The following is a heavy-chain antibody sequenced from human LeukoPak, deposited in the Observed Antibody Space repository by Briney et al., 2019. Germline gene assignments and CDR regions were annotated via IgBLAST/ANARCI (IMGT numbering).Heavy chain of an antibody. D-gene: IGHD3-16*01. J-gene: IGHJ3*02. V-gene: IGHV4-59*01. Sequence: NPSETLSLTCTVSGGSISSYYWSWIRQPPGKGLEWIGYIYYSGSTNYNPSLKSRVTISVDTSKNQFSLKLSSVTAADTAVYYCARGFMTRGAFDIWGQGTMVTVSS. CDR2: IYYSGST. CDR1: GGSISSYY. CDR3: ARGFMTRGAFDI.